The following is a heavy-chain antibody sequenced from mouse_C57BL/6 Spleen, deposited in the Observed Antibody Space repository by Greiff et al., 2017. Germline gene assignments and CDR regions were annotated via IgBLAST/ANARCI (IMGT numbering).Heavy chain of an antibody. CDR2: IHPNSGST. D-gene: IGHD2-10*01. CDR1: GYTFTSYW. CDR3: ATYYGNHSYAMDY. Sequence: QVHVKQPGAELVKPGASVKLSCKASGYTFTSYWMHWVKQRPGQGLEWIGMIHPNSGSTNYNEKFKSKATLTVDKSSSTAYMQLSSLTSEDSAVYYCATYYGNHSYAMDYWGPGTSVTVSS. J-gene: IGHJ4*01. V-gene: IGHV1-64*01.